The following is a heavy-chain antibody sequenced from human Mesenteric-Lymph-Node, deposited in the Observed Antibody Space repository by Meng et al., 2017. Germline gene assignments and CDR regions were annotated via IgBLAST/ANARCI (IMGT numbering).Heavy chain of an antibody. CDR2: INGYNGNT. CDR3: ARVPWPSIAAYADY. J-gene: IGHJ4*02. Sequence: QVQLVRSGAEVRKPGASVKVSCRASGYIFSNYGISWVRQAPGQGLEWMGWINGYNGNTNYAQKFQGKVTITADESTSTAYMELSSLRSEDTAVYYCARVPWPSIAAYADYWGQGTLVTVSS. CDR1: GYIFSNYG. V-gene: IGHV1-18*01. D-gene: IGHD6-6*01.